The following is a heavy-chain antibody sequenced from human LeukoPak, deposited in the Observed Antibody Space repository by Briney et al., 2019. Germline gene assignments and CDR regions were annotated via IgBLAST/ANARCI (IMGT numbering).Heavy chain of an antibody. Sequence: GGSLRLSWAASGFTFDDYAMYWVRQAPGKGLEWVTLISYDGYDKSYADSVRGRFTISRDNSRNTLYLQMNSLRAEDTAVYYCLQYDSGSTWGQGTLVTVSS. CDR2: ISYDGYDK. J-gene: IGHJ5*02. V-gene: IGHV3-30-3*01. CDR3: LQYDSGST. D-gene: IGHD3-10*01. CDR1: GFTFDDYA.